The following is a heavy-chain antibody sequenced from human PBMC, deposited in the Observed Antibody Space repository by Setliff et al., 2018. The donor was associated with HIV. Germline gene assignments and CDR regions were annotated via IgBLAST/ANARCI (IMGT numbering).Heavy chain of an antibody. V-gene: IGHV4-61*09. Sequence: TSETLSLTCTVSGGSISSDTYHYSWIRQPAGKGLEWIGQTYSSGSTKCNPSLKSRVTISVDTSKNQFSLTLSSVTAADTAMYYCATYAGSGGGKGYWGQGTLVTVSS. CDR3: ATYAGSGGGKGY. CDR1: GGSISSDTYH. J-gene: IGHJ4*02. D-gene: IGHD2-15*01. CDR2: TYSSGST.